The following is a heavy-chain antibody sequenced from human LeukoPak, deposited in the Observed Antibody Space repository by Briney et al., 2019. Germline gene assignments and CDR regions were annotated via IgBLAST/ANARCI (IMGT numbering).Heavy chain of an antibody. CDR1: GGSISSSSYY. V-gene: IGHV4-39*01. D-gene: IGHD3-3*01. J-gene: IGHJ5*02. Sequence: PSETLSLTCTVSGGSISSSSYYWGWIRQPPGKGLEWIGSIYYSGSTYYNPSLKSRVTISVDTSKNQFSLKLSSVTAADTAVYYCARLRTMGFGVVSWGYNWFDPWGQGTLVTVSS. CDR3: ARLRTMGFGVVSWGYNWFDP. CDR2: IYYSGST.